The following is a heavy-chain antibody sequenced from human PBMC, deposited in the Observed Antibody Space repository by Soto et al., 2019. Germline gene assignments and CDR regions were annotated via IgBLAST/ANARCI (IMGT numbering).Heavy chain of an antibody. V-gene: IGHV3-11*01. CDR2: ISSSGSTI. D-gene: IGHD6-13*01. Sequence: PGESLKISCAASGFTFSDYYMSWIRQAPGKGLEWVSYISSSGSTIYYADSVKGRFTISRDNAKNSLYLQMNSLRAEDTAVYYCARDTEYSSSWYISPYYFDYWGQGTLVTVSS. CDR3: ARDTEYSSSWYISPYYFDY. J-gene: IGHJ4*02. CDR1: GFTFSDYY.